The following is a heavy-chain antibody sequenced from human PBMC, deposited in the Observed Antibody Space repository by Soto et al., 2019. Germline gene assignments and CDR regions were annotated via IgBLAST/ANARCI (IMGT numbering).Heavy chain of an antibody. D-gene: IGHD2-15*01. CDR3: ARGKGYCSGGSCFYFDY. V-gene: IGHV4-30-4*01. CDR1: CGSISSGDYY. CDR2: IYYSGST. J-gene: IGHJ4*02. Sequence: PSETLSLTCTVSCGSISSGDYYWSWIRQPPGKGLEWIGYIYYSGSTYYNPSLKSRVTISVETSKNQFSLKMSSVTAADTAVYYCARGKGYCSGGSCFYFDYWGQGTLVTVSS.